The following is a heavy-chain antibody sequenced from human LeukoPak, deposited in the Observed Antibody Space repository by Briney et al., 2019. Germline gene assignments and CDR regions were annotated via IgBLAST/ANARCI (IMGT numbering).Heavy chain of an antibody. V-gene: IGHV1-2*04. D-gene: IGHD3-10*01. J-gene: IGHJ4*02. Sequence: GASVKVSCKASGYTFTGYYMHWVRQAPGQGLEWMGWINPNSGGTNYAQKFQGWVTMTRDTSISTAYMELSRLRSDDTAVYYCARDERGSGSHNFDYWGQGTLVTVSS. CDR2: INPNSGGT. CDR1: GYTFTGYY. CDR3: ARDERGSGSHNFDY.